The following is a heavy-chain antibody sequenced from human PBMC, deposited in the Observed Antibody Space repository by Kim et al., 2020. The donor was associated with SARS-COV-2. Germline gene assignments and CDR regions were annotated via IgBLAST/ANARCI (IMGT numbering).Heavy chain of an antibody. Sequence: GGSLRLSCAASGFTFSSYAMSWVRQAPGKGLEWVSGISGSGGSTYNADSVKGRFTISRDNSKNTLYLQMKSLRVEDTAVYYCARHGGLGSGSPLVGFDAFDIWGQGTLVTVSS. D-gene: IGHD3-10*01. CDR3: ARHGGLGSGSPLVGFDAFDI. CDR1: GFTFSSYA. V-gene: IGHV3-23*01. CDR2: ISGSGGST. J-gene: IGHJ3*02.